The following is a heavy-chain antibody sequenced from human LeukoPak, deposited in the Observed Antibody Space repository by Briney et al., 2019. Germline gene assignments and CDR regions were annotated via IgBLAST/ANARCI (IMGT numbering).Heavy chain of an antibody. J-gene: IGHJ3*02. V-gene: IGHV3-23*01. Sequence: GGSLRLSCAASGFTFRSYAMSWVRQAPGKGLEWVSAISGSGGTTYYADSVKGRFTISRDNSKYTLYLQMNSLRAEDTAVYYCANLLGYCSSSSCLGAAFDIWGQGTMVTVSS. D-gene: IGHD2-2*01. CDR3: ANLLGYCSSSSCLGAAFDI. CDR1: GFTFRSYA. CDR2: ISGSGGTT.